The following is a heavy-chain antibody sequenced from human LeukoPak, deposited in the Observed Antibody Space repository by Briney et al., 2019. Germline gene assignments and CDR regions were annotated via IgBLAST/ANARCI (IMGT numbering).Heavy chain of an antibody. CDR1: GGTFSSYT. Sequence: EASVKVSCKASGGTFSSYTISWVRQAPGQGLEWMGGIIPIFGAANYAQKFQGRVTITADESTSTAYMELSSLRSEDTAVYYCARHSRSSSYYYGMDVWGQGTTVTVSS. CDR3: ARHSRSSSYYYGMDV. D-gene: IGHD3-10*01. V-gene: IGHV1-69*13. CDR2: IIPIFGAA. J-gene: IGHJ6*02.